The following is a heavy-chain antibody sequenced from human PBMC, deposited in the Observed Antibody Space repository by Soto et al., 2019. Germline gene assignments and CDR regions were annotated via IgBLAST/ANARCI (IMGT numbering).Heavy chain of an antibody. V-gene: IGHV4-34*01. CDR1: GGSFSGYY. Sequence: PSETLSLTCAVYGGSFSGYYWSWIRQPPGKGLEWIGEINHSGSTNYNPSLKSRVTISVDTSKNQFSLKLSSVTAADTAVYYCARGTGRQQLGGGGGSGAFDIWGQGTMVTVSS. CDR3: ARGTGRQQLGGGGGSGAFDI. CDR2: INHSGST. J-gene: IGHJ3*02. D-gene: IGHD6-13*01.